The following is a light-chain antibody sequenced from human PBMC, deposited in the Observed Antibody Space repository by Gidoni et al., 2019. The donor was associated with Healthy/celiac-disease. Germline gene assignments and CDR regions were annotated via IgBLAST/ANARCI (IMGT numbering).Light chain of an antibody. Sequence: EIVLKQSPATLSLSPGERATLSCRASQSVSSYLAWYQQKPGQAPRLLIYDASNRATGIPARFSGSGSGTDFTLTISSLETEDFAVYYCQQRSNWPTFGGGTKVEIK. CDR3: QQRSNWPT. CDR2: DAS. V-gene: IGKV3-11*01. CDR1: QSVSSY. J-gene: IGKJ4*01.